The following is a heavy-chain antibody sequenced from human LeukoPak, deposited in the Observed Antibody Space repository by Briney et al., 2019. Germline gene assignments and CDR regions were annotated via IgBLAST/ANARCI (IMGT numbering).Heavy chain of an antibody. V-gene: IGHV1-2*02. Sequence: ASVKVSCKASGYTFTGYYMHWVRQAPGQGLEWMGWINPNSGGTNYAQKFQGRVTMTRDESTSTAYMELRSLRSDDTAVYYCARVSGIAVAGRGFYYYYGMDVWGQGTTVTVSS. J-gene: IGHJ6*02. CDR1: GYTFTGYY. D-gene: IGHD6-19*01. CDR2: INPNSGGT. CDR3: ARVSGIAVAGRGFYYYYGMDV.